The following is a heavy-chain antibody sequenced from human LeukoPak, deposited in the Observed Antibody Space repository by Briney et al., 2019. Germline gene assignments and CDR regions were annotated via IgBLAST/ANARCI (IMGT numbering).Heavy chain of an antibody. CDR2: ISGSGGST. D-gene: IGHD3-22*01. Sequence: PGGSLRLSCAASGFTFSSYAMSWVRQAPGRRLEWGSAISGSGGSTYYADSVKGRFSISRDNSKNTLYLKMNSLRDEDTDVYYCAKQGKGSYYYDSSGYYNWFDPWGQGTLVTVSS. CDR1: GFTFSSYA. V-gene: IGHV3-23*01. CDR3: AKQGKGSYYYDSSGYYNWFDP. J-gene: IGHJ5*02.